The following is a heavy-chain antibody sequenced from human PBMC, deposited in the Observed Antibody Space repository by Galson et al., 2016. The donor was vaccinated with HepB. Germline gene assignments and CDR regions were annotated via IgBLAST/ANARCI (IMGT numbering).Heavy chain of an antibody. CDR3: SKRHEYCPPVGCSVDY. CDR2: ESMDGRRK. D-gene: IGHD2/OR15-2a*01. J-gene: IGHJ4*02. CDR1: GFLFRSYG. Sequence: SLRLSCAGSGFLFRSYGMHWVRQAPGKGLEWVAAESMDGRRKFYSDSVKGRFTISRDNSNNMLFLQMDSLRPAYTALYYCSKRHEYCPPVGCSVDYRGQGTLVSVSS. V-gene: IGHV3-30*18.